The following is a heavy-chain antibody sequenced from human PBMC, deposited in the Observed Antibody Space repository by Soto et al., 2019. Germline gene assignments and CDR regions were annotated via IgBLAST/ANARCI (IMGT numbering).Heavy chain of an antibody. CDR3: ARVGAAIPYYYGMDV. V-gene: IGHV4-31*03. Sequence: QVQLQESGPGLVKPSQTLSLTCTVSGGSISSGGYYWSWIRQHPGKGLEWIGYIYYSGSTYYNPSLKSRVTISVDTSKNQFSLKLSSVTAADTAVYYCARVGAAIPYYYGMDVWGQGTTVTVSS. D-gene: IGHD2-21*02. CDR1: GGSISSGGYY. J-gene: IGHJ6*02. CDR2: IYYSGST.